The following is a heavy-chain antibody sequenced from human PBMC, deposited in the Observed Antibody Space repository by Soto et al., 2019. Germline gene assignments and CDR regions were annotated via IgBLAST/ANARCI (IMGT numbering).Heavy chain of an antibody. J-gene: IGHJ4*02. CDR2: INPNSGGT. Sequence: ASVNVSFKSSGYTFTGYYIHWVRQAPGQGLECMGWINPNSGGTNYAQKFQGRVTMTRDTSISTAYMELSRLRSDDTAVYYCARGLPYYWGQGTLVTVSS. CDR3: ARGLPYY. CDR1: GYTFTGYY. V-gene: IGHV1-2*02.